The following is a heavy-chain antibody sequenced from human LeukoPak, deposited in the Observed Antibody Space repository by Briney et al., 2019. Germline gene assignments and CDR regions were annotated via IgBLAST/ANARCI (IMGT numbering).Heavy chain of an antibody. CDR1: GFTFSSYA. CDR3: ARDSPVGATAPYYYYYYMDV. Sequence: GSLRLSCAASGFTFSSYAMSWVRQAPGKGLEWVSAISGSGGSTYYADSVKGRFTISRDNSKNTLYLQMNSLRAEDTAVYYCARDSPVGATAPYYYYYYMDVWGKGTTVTVSS. V-gene: IGHV3-23*01. D-gene: IGHD1-26*01. CDR2: ISGSGGST. J-gene: IGHJ6*03.